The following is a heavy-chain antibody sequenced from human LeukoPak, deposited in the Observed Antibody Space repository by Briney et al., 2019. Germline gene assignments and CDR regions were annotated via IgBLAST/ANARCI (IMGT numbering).Heavy chain of an antibody. CDR2: INHSGST. CDR1: GGSFSGYY. D-gene: IGHD3-22*01. CDR3: ARGLDSSGYYYVDY. V-gene: IGHV4-34*01. J-gene: IGHJ4*02. Sequence: SETLSLTCAVYGGSFSGYYWSWIRQPPGKGLEWIGEINHSGSTNYNPSLKSRVTTSVDTSKNQFSLKLSSVTAADTAVYYCARGLDSSGYYYVDYWGQGTLVTVSS.